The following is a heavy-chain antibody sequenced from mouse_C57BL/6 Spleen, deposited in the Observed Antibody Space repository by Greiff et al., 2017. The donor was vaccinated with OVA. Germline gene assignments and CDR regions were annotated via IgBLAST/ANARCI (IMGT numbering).Heavy chain of an antibody. CDR1: SYTFTSYW. V-gene: IGHV1-53*01. D-gene: IGHD1-1*01. J-gene: IGHJ2*01. Sequence: QVQLQQPGTELVKPGASVKLSCKASSYTFTSYWMHWVKQRPGQGLEWIGNINPSNGGTNYNEKFKGKATLTVDKSSSTAYMQLSSLTSEDSAVYYCACYYGSSFRFDYWGQGTTLTGSA. CDR2: INPSNGGT. CDR3: ACYYGSSFRFDY.